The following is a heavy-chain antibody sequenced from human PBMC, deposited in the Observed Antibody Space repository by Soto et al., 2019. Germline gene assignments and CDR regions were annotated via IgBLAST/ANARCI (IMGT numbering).Heavy chain of an antibody. J-gene: IGHJ6*01. V-gene: IGHV4-34*01. Sequence: NPSETLSLTCAVYGGSFSGYYWSWIRQPPGKGLEWIGEINHSGSTNYNPSLKSRVTISVDTSKNQFSLKLSSVTAADTAVYYCARGVLFPRPRRHRLMYGMDVWGQGTTVTVSS. CDR3: ARGVLFPRPRRHRLMYGMDV. D-gene: IGHD2-21*01. CDR1: GGSFSGYY. CDR2: INHSGST.